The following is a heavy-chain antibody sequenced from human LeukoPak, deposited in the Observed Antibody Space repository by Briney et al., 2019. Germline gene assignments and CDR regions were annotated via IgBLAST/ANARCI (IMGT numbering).Heavy chain of an antibody. CDR2: IKQDGSQK. J-gene: IGHJ4*02. CDR3: ARDRDEFDLGNFDF. D-gene: IGHD3-16*01. V-gene: IGHV3-7*01. Sequence: GGSLRLSCVPSGVTFTKDLMNGGPETPGGRGGWGANIKQDGSQKSYVDSVKGQFPISRDNAKNSLSLQMDSLRGEDTAVYYCARDRDEFDLGNFDFWGQGTLVTVAP. CDR1: GVTFTKDL.